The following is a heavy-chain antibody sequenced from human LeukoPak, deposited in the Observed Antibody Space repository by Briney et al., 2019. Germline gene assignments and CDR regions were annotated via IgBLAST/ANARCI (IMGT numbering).Heavy chain of an antibody. V-gene: IGHV3-43*01. CDR1: GFTFDDYT. CDR3: AKDSATAYYYMDV. CDR2: ISWDGGST. J-gene: IGHJ6*03. D-gene: IGHD5-12*01. Sequence: GGSLRLSRAASGFTFDDYTMYWVRQAPGKGLEWVSLISWDGGSTYYADSVKGRFTISRDNSKNSLYLQMNSLRTEDTALYYCAKDSATAYYYMDVWGKGTTVTVSS.